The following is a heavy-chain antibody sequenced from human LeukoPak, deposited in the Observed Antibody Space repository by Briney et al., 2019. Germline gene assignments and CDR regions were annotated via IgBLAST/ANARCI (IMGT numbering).Heavy chain of an antibody. J-gene: IGHJ3*02. CDR2: ISSNGGST. V-gene: IGHV3-64D*06. Sequence: GGSLRLSCSASGFTFSNYAMHWVRQAPGKGLEYVSAISSNGGSTYYADSVKGRFTVSRDNSKNTLYLQMSSLRAEDTAVYYCVKALGYCSGGSCLAFDIWGQGTMVTVSS. CDR3: VKALGYCSGGSCLAFDI. CDR1: GFTFSNYA. D-gene: IGHD2-15*01.